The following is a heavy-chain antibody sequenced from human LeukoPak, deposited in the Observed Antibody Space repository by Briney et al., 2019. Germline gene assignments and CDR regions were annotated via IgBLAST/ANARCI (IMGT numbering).Heavy chain of an antibody. Sequence: ASVTVSFTVSGYTLTELSMHWVRQAPGKGLEWMGGFDPEDGETIYAQKFQGRVTMTEDTSTDTAYMELSSLRSEDTAVYYCATDRGSSGWYSLGYWGQGTLVTVSS. V-gene: IGHV1-24*01. CDR3: ATDRGSSGWYSLGY. CDR2: FDPEDGET. D-gene: IGHD6-19*01. CDR1: GYTLTELS. J-gene: IGHJ4*02.